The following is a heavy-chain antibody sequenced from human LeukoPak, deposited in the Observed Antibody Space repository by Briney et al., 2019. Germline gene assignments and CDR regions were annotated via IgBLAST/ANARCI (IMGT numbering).Heavy chain of an antibody. CDR2: IYPGDSDT. Sequence: GESLKISCKGSGYSFTSYWIGWVRQMPGKGLEWMGIIYPGDSDTRYSPYFQGQVTISADKSISTAYLQWSSLRASDTAMYYCARRDGYCSGGSCYFNWFDPWGQGTLVTVSS. J-gene: IGHJ5*02. CDR1: GYSFTSYW. CDR3: ARRDGYCSGGSCYFNWFDP. D-gene: IGHD2-15*01. V-gene: IGHV5-51*01.